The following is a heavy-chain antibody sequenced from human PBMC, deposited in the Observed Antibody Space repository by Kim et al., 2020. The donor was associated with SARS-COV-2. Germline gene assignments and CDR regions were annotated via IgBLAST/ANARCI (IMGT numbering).Heavy chain of an antibody. CDR3: ARLRFLEWLPYYFDY. CDR2: IYYSGST. D-gene: IGHD3-3*01. J-gene: IGHJ4*02. V-gene: IGHV4-61*01. Sequence: SETLSLTCTVSGGSVSSGSYYWSWIRQPPGKGLEWIGYIYYSGSTNYNPSLKSRVTISVDTSKNQFSLKLSSVTAADTAVYYCARLRFLEWLPYYFDYWGRGTLVTVSS. CDR1: GGSVSSGSYY.